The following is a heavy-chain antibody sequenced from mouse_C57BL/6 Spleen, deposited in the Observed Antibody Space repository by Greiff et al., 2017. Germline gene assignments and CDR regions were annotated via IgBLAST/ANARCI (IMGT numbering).Heavy chain of an antibody. CDR2: FYPGSGSI. Sequence: VQVVESGAELVKPGASVKLSCKASGYTFTEYTIHWVKQRSGQGLEWIGWFYPGSGSIKYNEKFKDKATLTADKTSSTVYMVLSRLTSEDSAVYFWARHEKDYSNYVGYFEVWGTGTTVTISS. J-gene: IGHJ1*03. D-gene: IGHD2-5*01. V-gene: IGHV1-62-2*01. CDR1: GYTFTEYT. CDR3: ARHEKDYSNYVGYFEV.